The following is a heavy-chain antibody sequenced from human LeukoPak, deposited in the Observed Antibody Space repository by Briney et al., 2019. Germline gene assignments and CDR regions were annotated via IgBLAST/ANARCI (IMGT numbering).Heavy chain of an antibody. J-gene: IGHJ4*02. D-gene: IGHD3-16*01. Sequence: PSETLSLTCSVSSGSISSYSWSWIRQPAGKGLDWIGRIFSSGSSKYNPSLKSRVIMSVDTSKNQFSLKLTSVTAADTAVYYCAREGGGFDYWGQGTLVTVSS. CDR3: AREGGGFDY. CDR2: IFSSGSS. V-gene: IGHV4-4*07. CDR1: SGSISSYS.